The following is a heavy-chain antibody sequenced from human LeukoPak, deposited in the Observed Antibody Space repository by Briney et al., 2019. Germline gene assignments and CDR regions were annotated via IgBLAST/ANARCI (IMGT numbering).Heavy chain of an antibody. J-gene: IGHJ3*02. CDR3: ARKRSPGAFDI. V-gene: IGHV3-21*01. CDR1: GFTFSSYS. CDR2: INSYSSDI. Sequence: PGGSLRLSCATSGFTFSSYSMTWVRQAPGKGLDWVSSINSYSSDIYYADSVKGRSTISRDNAKNSLYLQMISLRAEDTAVYYCARKRSPGAFDIWGQGTMVTVSS.